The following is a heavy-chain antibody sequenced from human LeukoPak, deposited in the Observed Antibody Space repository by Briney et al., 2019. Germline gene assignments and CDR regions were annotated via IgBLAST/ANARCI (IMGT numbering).Heavy chain of an antibody. CDR2: ISYSGST. J-gene: IGHJ4*02. CDR3: ARREDYSDYEGRFDY. D-gene: IGHD5-12*01. V-gene: IGHV4-39*01. Sequence: PSETLSLTCTVSNGSISSSNYYWGWIRQPPGKGLEWIGSISYSGSTSYNPSLKSRVTISVDASENQFSLRLHSVTAADTAVYYCARREDYSDYEGRFDYWGQGTLVTVSS. CDR1: NGSISSSNYY.